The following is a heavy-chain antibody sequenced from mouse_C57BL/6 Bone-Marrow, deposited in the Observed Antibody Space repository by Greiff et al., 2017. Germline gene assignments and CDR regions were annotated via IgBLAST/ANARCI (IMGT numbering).Heavy chain of an antibody. CDR1: GYTFTSYW. V-gene: IGHV1-55*01. D-gene: IGHD2-12*01. Sequence: VQLQQPGAELVKPGASVKMSCKASGYTFTSYWITWVKQRPGQGLEWIGDIYPGSGSTNYNEKFKSKATLTVDTSSSTAYMQLSSLTSEDSAVYDCAREGKSYGGLADWGQGTLVTVSA. CDR3: AREGKSYGGLAD. CDR2: IYPGSGST. J-gene: IGHJ3*01.